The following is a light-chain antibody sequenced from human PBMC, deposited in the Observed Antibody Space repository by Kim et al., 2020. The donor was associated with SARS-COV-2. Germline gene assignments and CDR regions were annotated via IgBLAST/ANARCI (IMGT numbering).Light chain of an antibody. CDR3: QVWDSSSDHRVV. V-gene: IGLV3-21*04. Sequence: GRPARVSCGGNSIGSKRVHWYRQKPGQARVLVIYYDNDRPSGIPGRFSGSNSGNTATLTISRVEAGDEADYYCQVWDSSSDHRVVFGGGTRLTVL. CDR1: SIGSKR. J-gene: IGLJ2*01. CDR2: YDN.